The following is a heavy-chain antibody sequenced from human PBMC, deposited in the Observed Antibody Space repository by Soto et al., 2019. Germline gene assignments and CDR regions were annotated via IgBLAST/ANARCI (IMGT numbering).Heavy chain of an antibody. D-gene: IGHD2-15*01. CDR3: ATRRGAGGHLDY. Sequence: DVQLLESGGGLVQPEGSLRLSCAASGFTFSSYAMGWVRQGPGKGLEWVAVVSIGGSTHYADSVRGRFTISRDNSKNTLSLQMNSLTAEDTAVYFCATRRGAGGHLDYWGQGALVTVSS. CDR1: GFTFSSYA. V-gene: IGHV3-23*01. CDR2: VSIGGST. J-gene: IGHJ4*02.